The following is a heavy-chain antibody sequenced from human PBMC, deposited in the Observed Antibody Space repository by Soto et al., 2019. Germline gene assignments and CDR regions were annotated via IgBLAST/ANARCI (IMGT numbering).Heavy chain of an antibody. CDR1: SSSLSSSTYY. CDR2: IYYSGNT. CDR3: ASSSPFHY. J-gene: IGHJ4*02. D-gene: IGHD6-6*01. V-gene: IGHV4-39*01. Sequence: SETLSLTYSFSSSSLSSSTYYWSWIRQPPGRGPEWIGSIYYSGNTYYKPSLKSRVSISIDTSRNQFSLKLTSVTAADTGVYYCASSSPFHYWGPGILVTAPQ.